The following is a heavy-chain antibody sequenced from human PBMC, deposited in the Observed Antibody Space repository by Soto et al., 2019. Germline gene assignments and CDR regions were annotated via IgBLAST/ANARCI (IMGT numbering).Heavy chain of an antibody. D-gene: IGHD6-19*01. Sequence: SDTLSLTCFFSGYSITSGLYYWSWIRQHPGKGLEWIGSFYSSGSIIYNPSLRSRVTISGDTSSNQFSVSLTSVTAADTARYYCARMYSSGSGWFHPWGQGTLVTVS. J-gene: IGHJ5*02. CDR3: ARMYSSGSGWFHP. CDR1: GYSITSGLYY. CDR2: FYSSGSI. V-gene: IGHV4-30-4*02.